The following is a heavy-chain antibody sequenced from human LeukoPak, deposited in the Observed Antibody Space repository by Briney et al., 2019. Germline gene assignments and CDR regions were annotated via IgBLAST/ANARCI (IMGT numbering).Heavy chain of an antibody. Sequence: PSGTLSLTCAVSGGSVTNNNWWSWVRQPPGKGLEWIGEIFHRGSTNYNPSLKSRVTMSVDKSKNQFSLRLSSVTAADTAVYYCARVGPTDFWGQGTLVTVSS. D-gene: IGHD1-26*01. CDR1: GGSVTNNNW. CDR2: IFHRGST. J-gene: IGHJ4*02. CDR3: ARVGPTDF. V-gene: IGHV4-4*02.